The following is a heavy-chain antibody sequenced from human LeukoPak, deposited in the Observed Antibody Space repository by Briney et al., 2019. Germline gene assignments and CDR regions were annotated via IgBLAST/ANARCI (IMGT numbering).Heavy chain of an antibody. CDR2: IIPIFGTA. V-gene: IGHV1-69*13. D-gene: IGHD4-17*01. J-gene: IGHJ4*02. CDR1: GYTFTSYY. Sequence: SVKVSCKASGYTFTSYYMHWVRQAPGQGLEWMGGIIPIFGTANYAQKFQGRVTITADESTSTAYMELSSLRSEDTAVYYCARDKNGDGEDYWGQGTLVTVSS. CDR3: ARDKNGDGEDY.